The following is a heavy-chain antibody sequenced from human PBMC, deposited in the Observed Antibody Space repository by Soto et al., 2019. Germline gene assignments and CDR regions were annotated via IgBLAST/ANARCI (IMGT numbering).Heavy chain of an antibody. V-gene: IGHV3-74*01. CDR3: ANHGGNPLALES. CDR2: SSPDGKAT. J-gene: IGHJ4*02. CDR1: GFKFDNYC. D-gene: IGHD4-17*01. Sequence: GLSLRRSCQGTGFKFDNYCMYSVRQATGKGLEWVAHSSPDGKATNCAGSVRGRFTSSRDNAKNTFFLQLNSLRAEDTAVFDCANHGGNPLALESWGTGTRVTVAS.